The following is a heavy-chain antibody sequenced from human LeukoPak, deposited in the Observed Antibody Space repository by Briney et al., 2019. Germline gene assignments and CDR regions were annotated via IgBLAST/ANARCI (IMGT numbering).Heavy chain of an antibody. V-gene: IGHV4-34*01. CDR2: INHSGST. Sequence: PSETLSLTCAVYGGSFSGYYWSWIRQPPGKGLEWIGEINHSGSTNYNPSLKSRVTISVDTSKNQFSLKLSSVTAADTAVYYCAKDFTYGSGYYMDVWGKGTTVTISS. J-gene: IGHJ6*03. D-gene: IGHD3-10*01. CDR3: AKDFTYGSGYYMDV. CDR1: GGSFSGYY.